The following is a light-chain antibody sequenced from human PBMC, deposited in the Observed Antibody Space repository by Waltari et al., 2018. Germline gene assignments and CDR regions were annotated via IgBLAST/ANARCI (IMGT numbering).Light chain of an antibody. Sequence: QSVLTQQPSVSAAAGQKVTISCSGSSSTIGSNYVSWYQHLPGTVPKLLIYDNRERPSGIPDRFSGSKAGTSAALEITGLQAEDEADYYCGSWDATVRVGVFGGGTRLTVL. V-gene: IGLV1-51*01. CDR2: DNR. J-gene: IGLJ2*01. CDR3: GSWDATVRVGV. CDR1: SSTIGSNY.